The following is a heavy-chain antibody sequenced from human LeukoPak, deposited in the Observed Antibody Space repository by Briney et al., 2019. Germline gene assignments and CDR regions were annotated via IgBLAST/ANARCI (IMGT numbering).Heavy chain of an antibody. V-gene: IGHV4-4*07. CDR2: IYTSGST. J-gene: IGHJ3*02. CDR3: ARDHCGGSCQSDAFDI. Sequence: SETLSLTCTVSGGSTSSYYWSWIRQPAGKGLEWIGRIYTSGSTNYNPSLKSRVTMSVDTSKNQFSLKLSSVTAVDTAVYYCARDHCGGSCQSDAFDIWGQGTMVTVSS. CDR1: GGSTSSYY. D-gene: IGHD2-15*01.